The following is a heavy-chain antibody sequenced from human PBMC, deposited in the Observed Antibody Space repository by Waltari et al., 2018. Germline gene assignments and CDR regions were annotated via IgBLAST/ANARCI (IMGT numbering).Heavy chain of an antibody. CDR1: GFTFSNYW. CDR2: MNSAGSYT. Sequence: EVQLVESGGGLVQPGGSLRLSCAASGFTFSNYWMHWVRRAPGKGRVGVSHMNSAGSYTTYADAVKGRFTIPRDNAKNTLYLQMNSLRAEDTAVYYCARGLIAAVGIDDYWGQGTLVTVSS. V-gene: IGHV3-74*01. J-gene: IGHJ4*02. D-gene: IGHD6-13*01. CDR3: ARGLIAAVGIDDY.